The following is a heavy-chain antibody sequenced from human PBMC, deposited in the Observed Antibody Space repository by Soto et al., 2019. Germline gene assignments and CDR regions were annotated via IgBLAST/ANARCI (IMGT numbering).Heavy chain of an antibody. J-gene: IGHJ6*03. V-gene: IGHV3-64*01. CDR1: RFTIGAYG. CDR2: ISSYGGNI. Sequence: EVQLVESGGDLVQPGDSLRLSCAASRFTIGAYGFHWVRQAPGKALEYISAISSYGGNIYYANSVKGRFTISRDNSKNTLYLQMGSLRTEDMGVYYCARDVGSGNYYKGAYYYYYMDVWGKGTTVTVSS. CDR3: ARDVGSGNYYKGAYYYYYMDV. D-gene: IGHD3-10*01.